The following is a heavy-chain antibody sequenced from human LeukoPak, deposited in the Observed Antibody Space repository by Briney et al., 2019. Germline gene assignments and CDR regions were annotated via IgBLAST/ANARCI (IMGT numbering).Heavy chain of an antibody. Sequence: GGSLRLSCAASGFTFSSYWMTWVRQAPGKGLEWVANIKEDGSEKYYVDSVKGRFTISRDNAKNSLYLQMNSVRAEDTAVYYCVRVKVGGAFDIWGQGTMVTVSS. CDR2: IKEDGSEK. CDR3: VRVKVGGAFDI. D-gene: IGHD1-26*01. J-gene: IGHJ3*02. CDR1: GFTFSSYW. V-gene: IGHV3-7*01.